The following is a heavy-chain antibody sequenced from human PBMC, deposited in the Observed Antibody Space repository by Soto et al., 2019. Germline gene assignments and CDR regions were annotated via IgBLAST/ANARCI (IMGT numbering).Heavy chain of an antibody. CDR2: INQDGSEK. Sequence: GGTLRLSCAASGFTFSRYWMSWVRQAPGKGLEWVAYINQDGSEKYYVDSVKGRFTISRDNAENSLYLQMNSLRVDDTAVYYCARDGLVRGITYWGQGTLVTVSS. D-gene: IGHD3-10*01. V-gene: IGHV3-7*01. CDR3: ARDGLVRGITY. J-gene: IGHJ4*02. CDR1: GFTFSRYW.